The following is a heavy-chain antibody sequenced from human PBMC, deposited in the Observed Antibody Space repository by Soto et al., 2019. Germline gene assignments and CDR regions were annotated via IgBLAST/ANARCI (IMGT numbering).Heavy chain of an antibody. CDR1: GFTFSSYE. CDR3: ARDLNQQLLDY. V-gene: IGHV3-48*03. CDR2: ISSSGSTI. D-gene: IGHD6-13*01. Sequence: PGGGLRLSCAASGFTFSSYEMNWVRQAPGKGLEWVSYISSSGSTIYYADSVKGRFTISRDNAKNSLYLQMNSLRAEDTAVYYCARDLNQQLLDYWGQGTLVTVSS. J-gene: IGHJ4*02.